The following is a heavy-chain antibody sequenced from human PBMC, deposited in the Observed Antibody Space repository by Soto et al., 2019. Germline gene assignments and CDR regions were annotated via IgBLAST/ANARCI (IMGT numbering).Heavy chain of an antibody. V-gene: IGHV3-30-3*01. Sequence: QVQLVESGGGVVQPGRSLRLSCAASGFTFSSYAMHWVRQAPGKGLEWVAVISYDGSNKYYADSVKGRFTISRDNSKNTLYLQMNCLRAEDTAVYYGARDRVVLDYWGQGTLVTVSS. CDR2: ISYDGSNK. D-gene: IGHD2-15*01. CDR3: ARDRVVLDY. J-gene: IGHJ4*02. CDR1: GFTFSSYA.